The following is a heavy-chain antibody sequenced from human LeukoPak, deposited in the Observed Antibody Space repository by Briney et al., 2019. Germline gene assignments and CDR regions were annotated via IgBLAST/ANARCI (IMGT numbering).Heavy chain of an antibody. D-gene: IGHD3-16*01. CDR2: ISGGGGAT. CDR1: GFTFSSYA. Sequence: GGSLRLSCAAYGFTFSSYAMSSVRQDPGMRLEWVSAISGGGGATFYADSVKGRFTVSSDHSKNTLYLQMNGLSAEDTAVYYCAKDRRGTAPRGAFDIWGQGTMVTVSS. V-gene: IGHV3-23*01. CDR3: AKDRRGTAPRGAFDI. J-gene: IGHJ3*02.